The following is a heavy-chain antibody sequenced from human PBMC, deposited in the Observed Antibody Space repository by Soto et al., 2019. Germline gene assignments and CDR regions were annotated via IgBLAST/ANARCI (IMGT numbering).Heavy chain of an antibody. Sequence: KAGGSLRLSCAASGFTFSNAWMSWVRQAPGKGLEWVGRIKSKTDGGTTDYAAPVKGRFTISRDDSKNTLYLQMNSLKTEDTAVYYCTTPWELPRILYGMDVWGQGTTVTVSS. V-gene: IGHV3-15*01. D-gene: IGHD1-26*01. J-gene: IGHJ6*02. CDR3: TTPWELPRILYGMDV. CDR1: GFTFSNAW. CDR2: IKSKTDGGTT.